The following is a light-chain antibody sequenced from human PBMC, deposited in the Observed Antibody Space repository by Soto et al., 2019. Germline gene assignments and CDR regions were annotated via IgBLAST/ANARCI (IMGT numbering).Light chain of an antibody. CDR1: QSVSSTY. J-gene: IGKJ2*01. V-gene: IGKV3-20*01. Sequence: EIVLTQSPGTLSLSPGERATLSCRASQSVSSTYLAWYQQRPGQAPRLLIYSTSSRATGIPDRFSGSGSGTDFPLTIRRLEPEDFAVYYCQQYGGSPRYTFGQGTKLEIK. CDR2: STS. CDR3: QQYGGSPRYT.